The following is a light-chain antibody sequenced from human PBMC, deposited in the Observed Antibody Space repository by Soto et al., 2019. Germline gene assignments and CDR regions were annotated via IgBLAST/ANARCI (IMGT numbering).Light chain of an antibody. CDR2: DAS. J-gene: IGKJ1*01. V-gene: IGKV3-20*01. CDR3: QQYGSSPRK. Sequence: EIVLTQSPGTLSLSPGERATLSCRASQSVSSSYLAWYQQKPGQAPRLLIYDASSRATGIPDRFSGSGSGTDFTLTISRPEPEDFAVYYCQQYGSSPRKFGQGTKVEIK. CDR1: QSVSSSY.